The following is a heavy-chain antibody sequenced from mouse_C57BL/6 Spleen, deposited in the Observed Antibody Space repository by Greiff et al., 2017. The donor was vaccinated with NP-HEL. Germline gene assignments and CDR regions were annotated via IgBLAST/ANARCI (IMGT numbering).Heavy chain of an antibody. CDR1: GFTFSSYA. D-gene: IGHD3-3*01. V-gene: IGHV5-9-1*02. CDR2: ISSGGDYI. CDR3: TRGGRDFDY. J-gene: IGHJ2*01. Sequence: DVMLVESGEGLVKPGGSLKLSCAASGFTFSSYAMSWVRQTPEKRLEWVAYISSGGDYIYYADTVKGRFTISRDNARNTLYLQMSSLKSEDTAMYYCTRGGRDFDYWGQGTTLTVSS.